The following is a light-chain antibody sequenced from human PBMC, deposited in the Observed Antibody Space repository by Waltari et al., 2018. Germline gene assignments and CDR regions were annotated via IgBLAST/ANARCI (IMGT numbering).Light chain of an antibody. CDR2: DVS. V-gene: IGLV2-14*03. CDR1: SSDVGGYNH. J-gene: IGLJ1*01. Sequence: QSALTQPASVSGSPGQSITISCTGTSSDVGGYNHVSWYQQHPGKAPKLMLYDVSSRPSGVSNRFFGSKSGNTASLTISGLQAEDEAVYFCSSYSTSITPYVFGTGTKVTVL. CDR3: SSYSTSITPYV.